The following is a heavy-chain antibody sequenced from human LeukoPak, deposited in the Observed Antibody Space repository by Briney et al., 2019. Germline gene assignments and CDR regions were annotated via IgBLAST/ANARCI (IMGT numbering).Heavy chain of an antibody. J-gene: IGHJ4*02. CDR1: GGSISSGSYY. CDR3: ARDWYKYDSSGYRIFDY. D-gene: IGHD3-22*01. Sequence: PSQTLSLTCTVSGGSISSGSYYWSWIRQPAGKGLEWIGRIYTSGSTNYNPSLKSRVTMSEDTSKNQFSLKLSSVTAADTAVYYCARDWYKYDSSGYRIFDYWGQGTLVTVSS. V-gene: IGHV4-61*02. CDR2: IYTSGST.